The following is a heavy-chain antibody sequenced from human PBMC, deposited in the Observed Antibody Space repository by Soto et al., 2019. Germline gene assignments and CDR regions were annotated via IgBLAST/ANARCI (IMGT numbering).Heavy chain of an antibody. CDR2: IYYDGKNK. Sequence: GGSLRLSCAASEFTFSNHAMHWVRQAPGKGLEWVAVIYYDGKNKYYADSVKGRFTISRDNSRSTLYMQMTSLRADDTAVYYCARAGGDGPLEAFDIWGQGTMVTVSS. D-gene: IGHD3-10*01. CDR1: EFTFSNHA. V-gene: IGHV3-33*08. CDR3: ARAGGDGPLEAFDI. J-gene: IGHJ3*02.